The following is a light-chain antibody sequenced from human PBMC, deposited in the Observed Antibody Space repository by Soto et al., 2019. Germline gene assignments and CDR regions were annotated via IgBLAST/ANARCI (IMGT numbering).Light chain of an antibody. CDR3: QQSYSSLYT. Sequence: DIQVPQSPSSLSASVGDIVTVTCRTSQSINSYLNWYQQKPGKAPKLLIYASTNLQSGVPARFSGSGFGTYCSLTISSLQPEDFATYYCQQSYSSLYTFGQGTKLEIK. J-gene: IGKJ2*01. CDR2: AST. CDR1: QSINSY. V-gene: IGKV1-39*01.